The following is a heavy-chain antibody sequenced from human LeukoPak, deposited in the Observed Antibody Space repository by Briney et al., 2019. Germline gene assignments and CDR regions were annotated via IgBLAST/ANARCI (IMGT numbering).Heavy chain of an antibody. CDR1: GFTFSSYA. V-gene: IGHV3-23*01. D-gene: IGHD4-17*01. CDR2: ISGSGGTT. CDR3: AKDLGTYGDTPAYFDY. Sequence: PGGSLRLSCAASGFTFSSYAMSWVRQAPGKGLEWVSAISGSGGTTYYADSVKGRFTISRDNYKNTLYLQTNSLRAGDSAVYYCAKDLGTYGDTPAYFDYWGQGTLVTVSS. J-gene: IGHJ4*02.